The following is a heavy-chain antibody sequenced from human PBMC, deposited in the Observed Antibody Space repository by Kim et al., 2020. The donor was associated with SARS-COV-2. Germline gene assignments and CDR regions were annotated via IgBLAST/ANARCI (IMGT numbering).Heavy chain of an antibody. CDR2: INHSGST. D-gene: IGHD5-12*01. V-gene: IGHV4-34*01. CDR3: ARRWGADIVAHKGAFDI. Sequence: SETLSLTCAVYGGSFSGYYWSWIRQPPGKGLEWIGEINHSGSTNYNPSLKSRVTISVDTSKNQFSLKLSSVTAADTAVYYCARRWGADIVAHKGAFDIWGQGTMVTVSS. J-gene: IGHJ3*02. CDR1: GGSFSGYY.